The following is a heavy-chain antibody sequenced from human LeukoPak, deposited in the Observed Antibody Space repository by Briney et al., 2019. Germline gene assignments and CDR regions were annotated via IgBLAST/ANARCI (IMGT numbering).Heavy chain of an antibody. V-gene: IGHV1-18*01. CDR1: GYTFTSYG. D-gene: IGHD2-15*01. CDR3: ARARASLYYFDY. Sequence: ASVKVSCKASGYTFTSYGISWVRQAPGQGLEWMGWISAYNGNTNYAQKLQGRVTMTTDTSTSTAYMELRSLRSDDTAVYYRARARASLYYFDYWGQGTLVTVSS. CDR2: ISAYNGNT. J-gene: IGHJ4*02.